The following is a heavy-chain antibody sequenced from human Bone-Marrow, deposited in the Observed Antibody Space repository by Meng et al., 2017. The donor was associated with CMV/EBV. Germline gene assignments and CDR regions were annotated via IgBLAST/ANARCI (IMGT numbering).Heavy chain of an antibody. J-gene: IGHJ6*02. Sequence: SGYTFTSYGISWVRQAPGQGLEWMGWISAYNGNTNYAQKLQGRVTMTTDTSTSTAYMELRSLRSDDTAVYYCARDAGEMRDYYGMDVWGQGTTVTVSS. CDR1: GYTFTSYG. CDR2: ISAYNGNT. V-gene: IGHV1-18*01. CDR3: ARDAGEMRDYYGMDV. D-gene: IGHD5-24*01.